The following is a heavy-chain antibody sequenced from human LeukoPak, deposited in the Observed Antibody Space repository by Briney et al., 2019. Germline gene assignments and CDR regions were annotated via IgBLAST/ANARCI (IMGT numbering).Heavy chain of an antibody. CDR3: ATGRYPNSHFDC. Sequence: GEALKISCEGSGYNFATYWIGWVRQMPGKGLEWMGIIYPGDSDTKYSPSFQGQVTISADKSISTAHPQWSSLQASDTAMYFCATGRYPNSHFDCWGQGTLVTVSS. CDR2: IYPGDSDT. V-gene: IGHV5-51*01. CDR1: GYNFATYW. J-gene: IGHJ4*02. D-gene: IGHD3-10*01.